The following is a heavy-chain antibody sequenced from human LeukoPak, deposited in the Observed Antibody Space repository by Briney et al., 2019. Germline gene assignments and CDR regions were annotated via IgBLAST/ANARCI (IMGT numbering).Heavy chain of an antibody. V-gene: IGHV3-23*01. Sequence: PGGSLRLSCAASGFTFSSYGMSWVRQAPGKGLEWVSAISGSGGSTYYADSVKGRFTISRDNSKNTLYLQMNSLRAADTAVYYCAPKVVGSTPFDYWGQGTLVTVSS. J-gene: IGHJ4*02. CDR1: GFTFSSYG. CDR3: APKVVGSTPFDY. D-gene: IGHD2-15*01. CDR2: ISGSGGST.